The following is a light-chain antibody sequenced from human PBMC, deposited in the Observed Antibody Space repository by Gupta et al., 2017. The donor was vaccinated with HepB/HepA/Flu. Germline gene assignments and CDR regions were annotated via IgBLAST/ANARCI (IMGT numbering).Light chain of an antibody. CDR2: WAS. CDR1: RSVLYSSNNKNY. J-gene: IGKJ2*01. CDR3: QQYYSTLVT. Sequence: DIVMTQSPDSLAVSLGQRATINCKSSRSVLYSSNNKNYLAWYQQKPGQPPKLLIYWASTRESGVPDRFSGSGSGTDFTLTISSLQAEDVAVYYCQQYYSTLVTFGQGTKLEIK. V-gene: IGKV4-1*01.